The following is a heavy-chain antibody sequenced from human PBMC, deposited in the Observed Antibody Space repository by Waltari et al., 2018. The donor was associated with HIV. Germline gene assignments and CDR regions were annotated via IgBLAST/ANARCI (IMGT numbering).Heavy chain of an antibody. CDR3: ARGLDILTGHYHWFLDV. CDR2: VYTSGSA. V-gene: IGHV4-61*02. D-gene: IGHD3-9*01. J-gene: IGHJ2*01. CDR1: GGSITRADYY. Sequence: QVQLQESGPGLVKPSQTLSLTCTVSGGSITRADYYWTWIRQPAGKGLEWIGRVYTSGSANYNPSLRSRVTMSLDTSKNQFSLKLTSVTAADTAVYYCARGLDILTGHYHWFLDVWGRGTLVTVSS.